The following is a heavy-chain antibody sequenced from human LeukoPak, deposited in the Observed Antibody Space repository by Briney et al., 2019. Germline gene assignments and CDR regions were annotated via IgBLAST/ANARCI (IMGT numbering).Heavy chain of an antibody. V-gene: IGHV4-30-4*08. J-gene: IGHJ6*03. CDR3: AREVVLMVYANYYMDV. D-gene: IGHD2-8*01. CDR2: IYYSGST. Sequence: SETLSLTCTVSGGSISSGDYYWSWIRQPPGKGLEWTGYIYYSGSTYYNPSLKSRVTISVDTSKNQFSLKLSSVTAADTAVYYCAREVVLMVYANYYMDVWGKGTTVTVSS. CDR1: GGSISSGDYY.